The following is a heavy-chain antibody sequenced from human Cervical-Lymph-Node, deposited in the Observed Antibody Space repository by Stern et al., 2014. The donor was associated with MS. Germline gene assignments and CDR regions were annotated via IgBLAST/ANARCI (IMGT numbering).Heavy chain of an antibody. CDR3: ARGNALTPDY. CDR2: FYYGGGT. J-gene: IGHJ4*02. Sequence: VQLLESGPGLVKPSGALSLSCTVSGASVDRGHWWTWVRQSPVKGLEWIGNFYYGGGTNYNPSLQSRAPTSVDTSKTQFPLDLTSVTAADTAVYYCARGNALTPDYWGQGTLVAVSS. CDR1: GASVDRGHW. V-gene: IGHV4-4*02. D-gene: IGHD3-16*01.